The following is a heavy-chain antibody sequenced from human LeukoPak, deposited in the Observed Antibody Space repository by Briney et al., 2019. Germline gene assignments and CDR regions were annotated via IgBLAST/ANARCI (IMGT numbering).Heavy chain of an antibody. CDR2: TYTSGST. Sequence: SQTLSLTCTVSGGSISSGSYYWSWIRQPAGKGLEWIGRTYTSGSTNYNPSLKSRVTISVDTSKNQFSLKLSSVTAADTAVYYCARGSITIFGVAPPADYWGQGTLVTVSS. CDR3: ARGSITIFGVAPPADY. CDR1: GGSISSGSYY. V-gene: IGHV4-61*02. J-gene: IGHJ4*02. D-gene: IGHD3-3*01.